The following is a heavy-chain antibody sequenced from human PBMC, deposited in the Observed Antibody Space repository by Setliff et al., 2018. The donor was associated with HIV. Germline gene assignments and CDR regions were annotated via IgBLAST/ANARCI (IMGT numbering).Heavy chain of an antibody. CDR3: ARAHYNFWSGYSNWFDP. Sequence: SETLSLTCSVSGGSISSYYWSWIRQPPGKGLEWIGYIYDSGSTNYNPSLKSRVTISVDTSKNQFSLKLSSVTAADTAVYYCARAHYNFWSGYSNWFDPWGQGTLVTVSS. CDR1: GGSISSYY. CDR2: IYDSGST. D-gene: IGHD3-3*01. V-gene: IGHV4-59*01. J-gene: IGHJ5*02.